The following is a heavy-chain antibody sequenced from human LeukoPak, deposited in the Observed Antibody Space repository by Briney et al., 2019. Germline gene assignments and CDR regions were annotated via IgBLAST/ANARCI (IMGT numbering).Heavy chain of an antibody. CDR1: GFTFSSYS. V-gene: IGHV3-21*01. Sequence: GGSLRLSCPASGFTFSSYSMNWVRQPGGKGLEWVSSISSSSSYIYYAGSVKDRFTISRDNDKNSLYLQINRRGAEEAAVYYCASGVLGYCSSTSCYEGVGWGQGALVTVSS. D-gene: IGHD2-2*01. J-gene: IGHJ4*02. CDR2: ISSSSSYI. CDR3: ASGVLGYCSSTSCYEGVG.